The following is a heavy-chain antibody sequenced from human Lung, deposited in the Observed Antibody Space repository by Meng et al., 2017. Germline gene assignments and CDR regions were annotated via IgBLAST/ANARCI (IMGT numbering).Heavy chain of an antibody. J-gene: IGHJ4*02. CDR3: ARSALDGNMFYFDY. CDR2: IWYDGSYD. Sequence: GGSLRPACAAPGFTFSSYGMHWVRQAPGKGLEWVAVIWYDGSYDYYADSVKGRFTISRDNSKNTLYLQVNSLRAEDTAVYYCARSALDGNMFYFDYWGQGTLVTVSS. V-gene: IGHV3-33*01. CDR1: GFTFSSYG. D-gene: IGHD4-23*01.